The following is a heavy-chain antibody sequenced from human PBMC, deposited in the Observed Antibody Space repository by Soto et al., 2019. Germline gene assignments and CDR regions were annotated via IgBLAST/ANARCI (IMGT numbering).Heavy chain of an antibody. CDR2: IWYDGSNK. CDR1: GFTFSSYG. CDR3: ARDWSDWYFDL. J-gene: IGHJ2*01. V-gene: IGHV3-33*01. Sequence: QVQLVESGGGVVQPGRSLRLSCAASGFTFSSYGMHWVRQAPGKGLEWVAVIWYDGSNKYYADSVKGRFTISRDNSNNTLYLQMNSLRDEDKAVYYCARDWSDWYFDLWGRGTLVTVSS.